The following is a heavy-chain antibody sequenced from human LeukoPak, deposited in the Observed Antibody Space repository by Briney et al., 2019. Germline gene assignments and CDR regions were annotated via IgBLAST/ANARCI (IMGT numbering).Heavy chain of an antibody. D-gene: IGHD3-10*01. V-gene: IGHV4-39*07. CDR2: IYYSGST. J-gene: IGHJ3*02. CDR3: ASFREYYYQRDAFDI. Sequence: PSETLSLTCTVSGGSISSSSYYWGWIRQPPGKGLEWIGSIYYSGSTYYNPSLKSRVTISVDTSKNQFSLNLSSVTAADTAVYYCASFREYYYQRDAFDIWGQGTMVTVSS. CDR1: GGSISSSSYY.